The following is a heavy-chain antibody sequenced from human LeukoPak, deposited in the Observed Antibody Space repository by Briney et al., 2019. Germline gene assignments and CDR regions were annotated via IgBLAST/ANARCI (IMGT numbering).Heavy chain of an antibody. V-gene: IGHV4-38-2*02. J-gene: IGHJ4*02. Sequence: SETLSLTCTVSGYSISSGYYWAWIRQPPGKGREWIGSIYHSGSTYYNPSLKSRVTISVDTSKNEFSLKLTSVTAADTAVYYCARGGGYCSSTSCYEEIDYWGQGTLVTVSS. D-gene: IGHD2-2*01. CDR2: IYHSGST. CDR3: ARGGGYCSSTSCYEEIDY. CDR1: GYSISSGYY.